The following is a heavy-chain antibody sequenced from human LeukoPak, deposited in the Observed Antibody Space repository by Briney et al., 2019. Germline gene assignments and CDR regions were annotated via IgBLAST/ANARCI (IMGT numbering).Heavy chain of an antibody. D-gene: IGHD2-15*01. CDR1: GFTFSTYW. Sequence: GGSLRLSCAASGFTFSTYWMSWFRQAPGKGLEWGANIKQDGNEKFYVDSVKGRFTVSRDNAKNSLYLQMNSLRADDTPVYYCAGDDGWTFGIWGRRKMFTVSS. J-gene: IGHJ3*02. CDR2: IKQDGNEK. CDR3: AGDDGWTFGI. V-gene: IGHV3-7*01.